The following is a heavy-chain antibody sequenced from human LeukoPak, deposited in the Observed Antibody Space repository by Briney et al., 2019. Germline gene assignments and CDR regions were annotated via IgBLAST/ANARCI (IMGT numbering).Heavy chain of an antibody. J-gene: IGHJ6*03. V-gene: IGHV1-18*01. CDR3: ASLSVGEGVASVSTYNWYYMDV. D-gene: IGHD6-13*01. Sequence: GASVKVSCKASGYTFTSYHITWGRQAPGQEREGMGWINTYSGNTNSAQNFQGRSTMTTDTYTSTGYMELRSLRSDETAMYYCASLSVGEGVASVSTYNWYYMDVWGTGTTVTVSS. CDR2: INTYSGNT. CDR1: GYTFTSYH.